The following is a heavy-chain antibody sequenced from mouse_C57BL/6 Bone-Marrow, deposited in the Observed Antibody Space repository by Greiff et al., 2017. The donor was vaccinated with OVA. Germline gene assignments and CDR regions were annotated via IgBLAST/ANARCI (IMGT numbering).Heavy chain of an antibody. J-gene: IGHJ2*01. CDR3: ARGWVIYFDY. D-gene: IGHD2-1*01. V-gene: IGHV1-82*01. CDR1: GYAFSSSW. Sequence: VQLVESGPELVKPGASVKISCKASGYAFSSSWMNWVKQRPGKGLEWIGRIYPGDGDTNYNGKFKGKATLTADKSSSTAYLQLSSLTSEDSAVYFCARGWVIYFDYWGQGTTLTVSS. CDR2: IYPGDGDT.